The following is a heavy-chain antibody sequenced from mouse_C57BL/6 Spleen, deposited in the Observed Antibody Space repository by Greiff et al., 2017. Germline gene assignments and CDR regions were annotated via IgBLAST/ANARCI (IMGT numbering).Heavy chain of an antibody. CDR2: ISYDGSN. V-gene: IGHV3-6*01. CDR3: ARGWDWVPFDD. D-gene: IGHD4-1*01. J-gene: IGHJ2*01. Sequence: DVQLQESGPGLVKPSQSLSLTCSVTGYSITSGYYWNWIRQFPGNKLEWMGYISYDGSNNYNPSLKNRISITRDTSKNQCFLKLNSVTTEDTATYYCARGWDWVPFDDWGQGTTLTVSS. CDR1: GYSITSGYY.